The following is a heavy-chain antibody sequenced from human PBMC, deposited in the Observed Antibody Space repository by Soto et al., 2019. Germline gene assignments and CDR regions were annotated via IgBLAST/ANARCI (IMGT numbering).Heavy chain of an antibody. V-gene: IGHV1-18*01. CDR3: ARVVGALGHWFDH. CDR2: ISAYNYNT. D-gene: IGHD1-26*01. J-gene: IGHJ5*02. CDR1: GYTFTSYG. Sequence: QVQLVQSGAEVKKPGASVKVSCKASGYTFTSYGLSWVRQAPGQGLEWMGRISAYNYNTNYAQKLQGRVTMTTDTSTSTDYMELRSLRSDDTAVYYCARVVGALGHWFDHWGQGTQVTVSS.